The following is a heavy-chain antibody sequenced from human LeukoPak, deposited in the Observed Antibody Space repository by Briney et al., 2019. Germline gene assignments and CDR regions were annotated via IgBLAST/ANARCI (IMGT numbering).Heavy chain of an antibody. D-gene: IGHD1-26*01. J-gene: IGHJ5*02. CDR3: ARGCLDGSGGTYFKWFDP. Sequence: SETLSLTCGVYGGSFSGYYWSWIRQPPGKGLVWIGEINHYGSTDYNPSLKSRVTMSVDTSKNQFSLKLTSVTAADTAVYYCARGCLDGSGGTYFKWFDPWGQGTLVTVSS. V-gene: IGHV4-34*01. CDR2: INHYGST. CDR1: GGSFSGYY.